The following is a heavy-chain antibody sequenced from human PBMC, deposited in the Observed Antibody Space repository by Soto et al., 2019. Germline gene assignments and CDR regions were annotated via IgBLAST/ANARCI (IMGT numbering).Heavy chain of an antibody. J-gene: IGHJ6*02. CDR2: ISGHNGQT. V-gene: IGHV1-18*01. CDR1: AYTFNTYG. D-gene: IGHD5-18*01. Sequence: QVQLVQSGPEVKKPGASVKVSCKASAYTFNTYGISWVRRAPGQGLEWMGWISGHNGQTNYAQKFRGRVTITTDTSTSTAYMELRSLSSDDTAIYYCARDGRTQLWVEGRNAMDVWGHGTTVTVSS. CDR3: ARDGRTQLWVEGRNAMDV.